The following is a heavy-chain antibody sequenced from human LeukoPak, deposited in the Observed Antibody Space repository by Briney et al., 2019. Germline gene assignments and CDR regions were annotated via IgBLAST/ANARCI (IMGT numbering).Heavy chain of an antibody. Sequence: KVSCKASGGTFSSYAISWVRQAPGQGLEWMGGIIPIFGTANYAQKFQGRVTITADESTSTAYMELSSLRSEDTAVYYCARQYYYDSSGYYDYWGQGTLVTVSS. CDR1: GGTFSSYA. J-gene: IGHJ4*02. CDR2: IIPIFGTA. CDR3: ARQYYYDSSGYYDY. D-gene: IGHD3-22*01. V-gene: IGHV1-69*01.